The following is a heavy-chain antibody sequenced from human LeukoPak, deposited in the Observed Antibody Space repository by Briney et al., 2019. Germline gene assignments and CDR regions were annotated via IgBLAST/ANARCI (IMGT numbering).Heavy chain of an antibody. CDR2: IRYEGHYK. D-gene: IGHD2-21*01. J-gene: IGHJ3*02. Sequence: GGSLRLSCVASGFTFSAHCIHWVRQAPGKGLDWVTFIRYEGHYKYYADSVTGRFTVSRDNSKNTVYLQMNTLMTEDTAVYFCAKTRGVEGAFDIWGQGKTFTVSS. CDR3: AKTRGVEGAFDI. V-gene: IGHV3-30*02. CDR1: GFTFSAHC.